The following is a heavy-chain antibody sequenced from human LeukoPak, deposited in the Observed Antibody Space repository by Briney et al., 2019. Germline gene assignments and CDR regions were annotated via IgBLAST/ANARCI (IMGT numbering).Heavy chain of an antibody. J-gene: IGHJ5*01. Sequence: PGGSLRLSCAASGFTFSDYWMHWVRQAPGKGLVWVSRIHRDGSSTTYADSVKGRFTIPRDNAKNTLYLQMNSLRAEDTAMYYCARGTEGYTYGEFDSWGQGTLVTVSS. CDR3: ARGTEGYTYGEFDS. CDR2: IHRDGSST. D-gene: IGHD5-18*01. CDR1: GFTFSDYW. V-gene: IGHV3-74*01.